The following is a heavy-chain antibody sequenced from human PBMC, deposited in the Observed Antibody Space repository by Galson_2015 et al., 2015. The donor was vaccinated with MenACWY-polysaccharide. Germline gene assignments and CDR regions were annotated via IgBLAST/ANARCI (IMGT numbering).Heavy chain of an antibody. CDR3: GRVKAVAGRSGIDG. D-gene: IGHD6-13*01. CDR2: IYSGGIT. CDR1: GFTVGDSY. Sequence: SLRLSCAASGFTVGDSYMSWVRQAPGKGLEWVSIIYSGGITYYADSVKGRLIISRDNSKNTLHLEMNSLRPEDTAMYYCGRVKAVAGRSGIDGWGQGTTVTVSS. V-gene: IGHV3-66*02. J-gene: IGHJ6*02.